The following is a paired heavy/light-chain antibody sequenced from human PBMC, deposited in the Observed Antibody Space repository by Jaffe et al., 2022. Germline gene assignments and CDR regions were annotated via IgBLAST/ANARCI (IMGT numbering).Heavy chain of an antibody. CDR2: ISSSGSST. CDR1: GFTFSSYE. Sequence: EVQLVESGGGLVQPGGSLRLSCAASGFTFSSYEMHWVRQAPGKGLEWLSYISSSGSSTYYSDSVKGRFTISRDNAKNSLYLQMNSLRVEDTAVYYCARMTYYSSGKCFNYWGQGTLVTVSS. V-gene: IGHV3-48*03. D-gene: IGHD3-10*01. CDR3: ARMTYYSSGKCFNY. J-gene: IGHJ4*02.
Light chain of an antibody. J-gene: IGKJ1*01. CDR1: QSISSY. V-gene: IGKV1-39*01. CDR3: QQTYSTPPT. Sequence: DIQMTQSPSSLSASVGDRVTITCRASQSISSYLNWYQQKPGKAPKLLIYAASSLQSGVSSRLSGSGSGTDFTLTISSLEPEDFATYYCQQTYSTPPTFGQGTKVEIK. CDR2: AAS.